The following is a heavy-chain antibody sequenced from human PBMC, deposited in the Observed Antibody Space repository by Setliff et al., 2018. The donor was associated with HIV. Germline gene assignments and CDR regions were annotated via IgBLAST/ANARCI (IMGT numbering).Heavy chain of an antibody. CDR2: IYYSGST. Sequence: LSLTCTVSGGSISSHYWSWIRQPPGKGLEWIGSIYYSGSTNYNPSLKSRVTISVGTSKNQFSLKLSSVTAADTAMYYCATQSHMVVDYWGQGTLVTVSS. CDR1: GGSISSHY. V-gene: IGHV4-59*11. D-gene: IGHD2-21*01. J-gene: IGHJ4*02. CDR3: ATQSHMVVDY.